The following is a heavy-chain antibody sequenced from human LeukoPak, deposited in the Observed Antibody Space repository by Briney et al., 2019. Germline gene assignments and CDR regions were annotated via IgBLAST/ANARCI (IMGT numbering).Heavy chain of an antibody. CDR3: ARDEGYSLDY. V-gene: IGHV3-21*01. CDR2: ISRDSAYI. Sequence: GGSLRLSCAASGFTFSNYIMNWVRQAPGKGLEWVSSISRDSAYIDYADSVKGRFTTSRDNAKNSLSLQMNSLRAEDTAVYYCARDEGYSLDYWGQGTLVTVSS. J-gene: IGHJ4*02. CDR1: GFTFSNYI.